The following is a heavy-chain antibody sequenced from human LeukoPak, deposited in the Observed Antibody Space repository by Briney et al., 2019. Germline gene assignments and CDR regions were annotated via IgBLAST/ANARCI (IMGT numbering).Heavy chain of an antibody. V-gene: IGHV4-59*08. Sequence: SETLSLTCTVSGGSISGYYWTWIRQPPGKGLEWIGYISYSGSTSSHPSLKSRVTISLDMSKSQFSLKLTSVTAADTAVYYCVSGYSRYPYYLVYWGQGTLVTVSS. D-gene: IGHD5-12*01. CDR1: GGSISGYY. CDR2: ISYSGST. CDR3: VSGYSRYPYYLVY. J-gene: IGHJ4*02.